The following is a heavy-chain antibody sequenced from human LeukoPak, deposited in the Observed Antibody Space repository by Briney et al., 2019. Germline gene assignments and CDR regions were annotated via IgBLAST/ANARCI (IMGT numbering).Heavy chain of an antibody. CDR2: IYYSGST. CDR1: GGSISSSNYY. D-gene: IGHD6-19*01. CDR3: ARSSGSGWYLRAEFDY. J-gene: IGHJ4*02. V-gene: IGHV4-39*07. Sequence: SETLSLTCTVSGGSISSSNYYWGWIRQPPGKGLEWIGNIYYSGSTYYNPSLKSRVTISVDTSKNQFSLKLSSVTAADTAVYYCARSSGSGWYLRAEFDYWGQGTLVTVSS.